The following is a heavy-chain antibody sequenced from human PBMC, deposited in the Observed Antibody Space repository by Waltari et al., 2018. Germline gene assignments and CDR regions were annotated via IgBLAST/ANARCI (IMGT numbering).Heavy chain of an antibody. CDR2: INPYSGGT. CDR3: ARGFTIYGGGFQH. Sequence: QVQLVQSGAEVKKPGASVKVSCKASGYPFPGHYMHWVRQAPGQGLEWMGWINPYSGGTKYTQKFEGRVTMTRDTSITTAYMELSRLTSDDTAMYYCARGFTIYGGGFQHWGQGTLVTVSS. CDR1: GYPFPGHY. J-gene: IGHJ1*01. V-gene: IGHV1-2*02. D-gene: IGHD3-3*01.